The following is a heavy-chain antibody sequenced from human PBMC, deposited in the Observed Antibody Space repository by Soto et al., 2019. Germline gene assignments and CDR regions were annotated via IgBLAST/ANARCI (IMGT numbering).Heavy chain of an antibody. CDR2: IYYSGST. V-gene: IGHV4-59*01. CDR3: ATTIAAAGVFDY. Sequence: PSETLSLTCTVSDGSISSYYWSWIRQPPGKGLEWIGYIYYSGSTNYNPSLKSRVTISVDTSKNQFSLKLSSVTAADTAVYYCATTIAAAGVFDYWGQGTLVTVSS. CDR1: DGSISSYY. J-gene: IGHJ4*02. D-gene: IGHD6-13*01.